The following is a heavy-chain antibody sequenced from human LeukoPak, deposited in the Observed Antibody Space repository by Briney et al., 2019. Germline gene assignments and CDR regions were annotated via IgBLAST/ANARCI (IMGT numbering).Heavy chain of an antibody. CDR3: ARDDRHSSGYNWFDP. CDR1: GFFFSSYS. J-gene: IGHJ5*02. V-gene: IGHV3-21*01. Sequence: GGSLRLSCAASGFFFSSYSMNWIRQVPGKGLEWVSSISSSSSYIYYADSVKGRFTISRDNAKNSLYLQMNSLRAEDTAVYYCARDDRHSSGYNWFDPWGQGTRVTVSS. D-gene: IGHD3-22*01. CDR2: ISSSSSYI.